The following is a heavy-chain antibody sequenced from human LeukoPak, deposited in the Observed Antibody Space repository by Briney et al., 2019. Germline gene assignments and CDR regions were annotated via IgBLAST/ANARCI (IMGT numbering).Heavy chain of an antibody. Sequence: SETLSLTCTVSGGSISSYYWSWIRQPPGKGLEWIGYIYYSGSTNYNPSLKSRVTISVDTSRNQFSLKLNSVTAADTAVYYCARDPFGDTAYYFDYWGQGTLVTVSS. CDR3: ARDPFGDTAYYFDY. CDR1: GGSISSYY. CDR2: IYYSGST. D-gene: IGHD4-17*01. V-gene: IGHV4-59*01. J-gene: IGHJ4*02.